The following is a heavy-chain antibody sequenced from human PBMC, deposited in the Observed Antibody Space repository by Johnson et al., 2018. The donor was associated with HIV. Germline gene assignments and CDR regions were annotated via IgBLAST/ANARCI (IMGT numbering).Heavy chain of an antibody. D-gene: IGHD3-3*01. J-gene: IGHJ3*02. CDR3: ARDAVRIFGVVQDAFDI. Sequence: VQLVESGGGLVQPGGSLRLSCAASGLTVSSNYMSWVRQGPGKGLEWVSVINSGGSTYYADSVKGRFTISRDNSKNTLYLQMNSLIAEDTAVYYCARDAVRIFGVVQDAFDIWGQGTMVTVSS. CDR1: GLTVSSNY. V-gene: IGHV3-66*01. CDR2: INSGGST.